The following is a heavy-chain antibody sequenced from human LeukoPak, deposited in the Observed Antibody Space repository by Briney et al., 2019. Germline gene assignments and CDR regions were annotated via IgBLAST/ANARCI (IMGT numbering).Heavy chain of an antibody. CDR3: ARSGTLLYYYMDV. Sequence: GGSLRLSCAASGFAFDDYGMSWVRQAPGKGQEWVSGINWYGGSTGYADSVKGRFTISRDNAKNSLYLQMNSLRAEDTALYYCARSGTLLYYYMDVCGEGTTVTVSS. CDR2: INWYGGST. D-gene: IGHD2-21*02. J-gene: IGHJ6*03. V-gene: IGHV3-20*04. CDR1: GFAFDDYG.